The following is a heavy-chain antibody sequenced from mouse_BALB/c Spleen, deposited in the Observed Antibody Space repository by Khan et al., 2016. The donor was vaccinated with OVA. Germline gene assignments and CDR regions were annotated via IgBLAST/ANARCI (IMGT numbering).Heavy chain of an antibody. V-gene: IGHV9-3*02. Sequence: QIQLVQSGPELKKPGETVKISCKASGYTFTNYGMNWVKQSPGKGLKWMGWINTNTGEPTYAEEFKGRFAFSLETSASTAYLQINNIKTDDSATYFYARSRGLLPPMDYWGQGTSVTVSS. CDR1: GYTFTNYG. CDR3: ARSRGLLPPMDY. J-gene: IGHJ4*01. D-gene: IGHD2-3*01. CDR2: INTNTGEP.